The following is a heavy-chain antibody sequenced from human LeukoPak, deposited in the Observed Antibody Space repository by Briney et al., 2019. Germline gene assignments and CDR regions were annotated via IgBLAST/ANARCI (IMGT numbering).Heavy chain of an antibody. CDR3: ARQRCSGGSCYFTYYFDY. CDR1: GGSISSSSYY. V-gene: IGHV4-39*01. D-gene: IGHD2-15*01. J-gene: IGHJ4*02. CDR2: IYYSGST. Sequence: SETLSLTCTVSGGSISSSSYYWGWIRQPPGRGLEWIGSIYYSGSTYYNPSLKSRVTISVDTSKNQFSLKLSSVTAADTAVYYCARQRCSGGSCYFTYYFDYWGQGTLVIVSS.